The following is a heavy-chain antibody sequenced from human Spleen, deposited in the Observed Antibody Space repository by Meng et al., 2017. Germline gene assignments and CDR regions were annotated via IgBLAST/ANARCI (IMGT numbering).Heavy chain of an antibody. CDR3: ARDRRSGYHNYYYYYGLDV. CDR2: ILYDGSDK. CDR1: GFTFSSYA. J-gene: IGHJ6*02. D-gene: IGHD3-3*01. V-gene: IGHV3-30*01. Sequence: GESLKISCAASGFTFSSYAMHWVRQAPGKGLEWVAVILYDGSDKYYADSVKGRFTISRDNSKNTLYLQMNSLRPEDTALYYCARDRRSGYHNYYYYYGLDVWGQRTTVTVSS.